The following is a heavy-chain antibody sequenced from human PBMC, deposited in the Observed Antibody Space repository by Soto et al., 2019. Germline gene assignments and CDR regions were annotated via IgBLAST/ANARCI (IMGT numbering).Heavy chain of an antibody. V-gene: IGHV4-59*08. CDR1: GGSISSYY. J-gene: IGHJ4*02. CDR2: IYYSGST. D-gene: IGHD3-10*01. Sequence: SETLSLTCTVSGGSISSYYWSWIRQPPGKGLEWIGYIYYSGSTNYNPSLKSRVTVSVDTSKNQFSLKLNSMTAADTAVYYCARHNYGSGSTYFDDWGQGTLVTVSS. CDR3: ARHNYGSGSTYFDD.